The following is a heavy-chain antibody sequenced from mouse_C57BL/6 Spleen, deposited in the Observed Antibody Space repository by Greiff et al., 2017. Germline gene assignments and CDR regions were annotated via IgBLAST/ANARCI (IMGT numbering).Heavy chain of an antibody. CDR3: ARAGTGNNYFDY. CDR2: IDPSDSYT. D-gene: IGHD4-1*01. J-gene: IGHJ2*01. CDR1: GYTFTSYW. Sequence: QVQLQQPGAELVMPGASVKLSCKASGYTFTSYWMHWVQQRPGPGLEWIGEIDPSDSYTNYNQKFKGKSTLTVDKSSSTAYMQLSSLTSEDSAVYYCARAGTGNNYFDYWGQGTTLTVS. V-gene: IGHV1-69*01.